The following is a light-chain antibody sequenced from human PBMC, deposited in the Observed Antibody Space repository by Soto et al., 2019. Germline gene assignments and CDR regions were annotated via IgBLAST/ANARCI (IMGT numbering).Light chain of an antibody. Sequence: QSVLTQPPSVSGAPGQRVTISCTGSSSNIGAGYEVQWYQQLPGTAPKLLIYADTNRPSGVPDRFSGSRSGTSASLAITGLKTGDEADYYCQSYDSSLSVVVFGGGTKVTVL. CDR2: ADT. J-gene: IGLJ2*01. CDR3: QSYDSSLSVVV. CDR1: SSNIGAGYE. V-gene: IGLV1-40*01.